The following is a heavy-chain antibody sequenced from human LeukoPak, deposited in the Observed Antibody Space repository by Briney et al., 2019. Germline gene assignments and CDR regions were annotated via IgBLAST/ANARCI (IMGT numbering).Heavy chain of an antibody. CDR3: ARDSRGFSRGDY. CDR2: IKHDGSEK. D-gene: IGHD5-18*01. V-gene: IGHV3-7*01. CDR1: GFTFSGYW. Sequence: PGGSLRLSCAASGFTFSGYWMSWVRQAPGKGLEWVANIKHDGSEKYYLDSVKGRFTISRDNAKNSLYLQMNSPRAEDTAVYYCARDSRGFSRGDYWDQGTRDTVS. J-gene: IGHJ4*02.